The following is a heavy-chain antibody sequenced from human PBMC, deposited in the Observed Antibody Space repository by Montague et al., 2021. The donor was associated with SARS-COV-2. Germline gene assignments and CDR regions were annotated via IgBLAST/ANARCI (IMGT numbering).Heavy chain of an antibody. Sequence: SETLSLTCSVSGGSISSSSHYWAWIRQPPGRGLEWIGTIYYSGTTFYHPSLKSRIPMSVATSDNQFSLQLNSVTATDTAIYYCARAQMAVTEYYPDYWGQGILVTVSS. CDR2: IYYSGTT. CDR1: GGSISSSSHY. V-gene: IGHV4-39*01. CDR3: ARAQMAVTEYYPDY. J-gene: IGHJ4*02. D-gene: IGHD2/OR15-2a*01.